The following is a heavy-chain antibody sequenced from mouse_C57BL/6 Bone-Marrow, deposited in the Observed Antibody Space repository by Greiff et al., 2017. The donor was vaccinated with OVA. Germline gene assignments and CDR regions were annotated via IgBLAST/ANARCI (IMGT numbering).Heavy chain of an antibody. CDR2: IWSGGST. Sequence: VKLMESGPGLVQPSQSLSITCTVSGFSLTSYGVHWVRQSPGKGLEWLGVIWSGGSTDYNAAFISRLSISKDNSKSQVFFKMNSLQADDTAIYYCARGRTPPWFAYWGQGTLVTVSA. CDR1: GFSLTSYG. J-gene: IGHJ3*01. CDR3: ARGRTPPWFAY. D-gene: IGHD6-1*01. V-gene: IGHV2-2*01.